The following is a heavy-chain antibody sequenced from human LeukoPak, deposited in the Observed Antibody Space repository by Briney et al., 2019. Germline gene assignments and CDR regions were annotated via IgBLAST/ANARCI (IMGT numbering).Heavy chain of an antibody. Sequence: GASVKVSCKVSGYTFTSYYMHWVRQAPGQGLEWMGIINPSGGSTSYAQKFQDRVTMTRDMSTSTVYMELSSLRSEDTAVYYCARVRITMIVGERFDPWGQGTLVTVSS. CDR1: GYTFTSYY. V-gene: IGHV1-46*01. D-gene: IGHD3-22*01. CDR2: INPSGGST. J-gene: IGHJ5*02. CDR3: ARVRITMIVGERFDP.